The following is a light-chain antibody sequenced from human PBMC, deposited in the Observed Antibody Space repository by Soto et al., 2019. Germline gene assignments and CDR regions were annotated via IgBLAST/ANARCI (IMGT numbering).Light chain of an antibody. CDR1: QSIGRH. CDR2: AAS. V-gene: IGKV1-39*01. CDR3: QQTFSGAY. J-gene: IGKJ5*01. Sequence: IQMTQSPSSLSASIGDRVSITCRAGQSIGRHLNWYQQKPGKAPKLLIFAASNLQSGVPSRFSGSGSGTDFTLTINSLQPEDFASYYCQQTFSGAYFGQGTRLEI.